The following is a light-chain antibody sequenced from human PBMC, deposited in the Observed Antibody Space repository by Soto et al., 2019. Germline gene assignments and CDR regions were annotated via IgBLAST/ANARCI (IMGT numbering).Light chain of an antibody. Sequence: DIPMTQSPSSLSASVGDRVTITCRASQSISSYLNWYQQKPGKDPKLLIYAASSLQSGVPSRFSVSGSGTDFTVTISSLQPEDFATYYCQQSDSTPRTFGQGTKVEIK. CDR2: AAS. J-gene: IGKJ1*01. CDR3: QQSDSTPRT. CDR1: QSISSY. V-gene: IGKV1-39*01.